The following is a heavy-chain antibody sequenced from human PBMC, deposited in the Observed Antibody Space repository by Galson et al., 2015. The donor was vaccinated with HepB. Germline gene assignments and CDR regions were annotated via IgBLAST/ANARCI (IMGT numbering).Heavy chain of an antibody. CDR2: TYYRSKWYN. CDR1: GDSVSSYSAA. J-gene: IGHJ2*01. Sequence: CAISGDSVSSYSAAWNWIRQSPSRGLEWLGRTYYRSKWYNDYAVSVKSRITINPATSKNQFSLQLNSVTPEDAEVYYCARDMGSYYPRCSFDLWGRGTLVTVSS. V-gene: IGHV6-1*01. D-gene: IGHD1-26*01. CDR3: ARDMGSYYPRCSFDL.